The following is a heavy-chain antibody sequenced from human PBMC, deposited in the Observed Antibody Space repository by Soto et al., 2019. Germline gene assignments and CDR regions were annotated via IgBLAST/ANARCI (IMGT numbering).Heavy chain of an antibody. D-gene: IGHD2-2*01. CDR3: VRALRRGYCSSTSCYGVAFDI. V-gene: IGHV1-2*02. CDR2: INPNSGGT. CDR1: GYTFTGYY. J-gene: IGHJ3*02. Sequence: ASVKVSCKASGYTFTGYYMHWVRQAPGQGLEWMGWINPNSGGTNYAQKFQGRVTMTRDTSISTAYMELSRLRSDDTAVYYCVRALRRGYCSSTSCYGVAFDIWGQGTMVTVSS.